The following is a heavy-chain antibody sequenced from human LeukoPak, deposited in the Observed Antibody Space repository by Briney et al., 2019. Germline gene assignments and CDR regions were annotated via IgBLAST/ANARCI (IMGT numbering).Heavy chain of an antibody. D-gene: IGHD2-2*01. CDR3: ARAIRYQLLSDY. Sequence: ASVKVSCKTSGYTFSTYDINWVRQAAGQGLEWMGWMNPNSGNTGFAQKFQGRATITRDTSITTAYLELSSLRSEDTAVCYCARAIRYQLLSDYWGQGTLVTVSS. V-gene: IGHV1-8*03. J-gene: IGHJ4*02. CDR1: GYTFSTYD. CDR2: MNPNSGNT.